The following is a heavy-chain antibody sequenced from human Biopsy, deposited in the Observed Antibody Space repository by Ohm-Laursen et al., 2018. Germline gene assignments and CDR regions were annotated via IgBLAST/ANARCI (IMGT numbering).Heavy chain of an antibody. V-gene: IGHV1-18*01. J-gene: IGHJ4*02. Sequence: ASVKISCKASGYTFTSYDISWVRQAPGQGLEWMGWISPYDDKTSYPPKLQDRVTMTADTSTNTAHMELRSLRSDDTAVYYCARVFCTSTTCYGLLDNWGQGTVVTVSS. CDR1: GYTFTSYD. CDR3: ARVFCTSTTCYGLLDN. CDR2: ISPYDDKT. D-gene: IGHD2/OR15-2a*01.